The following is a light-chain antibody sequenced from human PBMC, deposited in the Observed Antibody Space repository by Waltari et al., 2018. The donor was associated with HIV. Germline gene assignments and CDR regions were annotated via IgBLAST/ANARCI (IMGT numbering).Light chain of an antibody. CDR1: QSVSSSY. CDR2: GAS. CDR3: QQYGSSPPLT. Sequence: EIVLTQSPGTLSFSPGKKATLTCRASQSVSSSYLAWYQQKPGQATRLLIYGASSRATGIPDRFSGSGSGTDFTLSISRLEPEDFAVYYCQQYGSSPPLTFGQGTRLEIK. J-gene: IGKJ5*01. V-gene: IGKV3-20*01.